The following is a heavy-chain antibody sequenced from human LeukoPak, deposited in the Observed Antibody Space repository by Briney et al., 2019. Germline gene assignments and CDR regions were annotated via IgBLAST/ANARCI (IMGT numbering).Heavy chain of an antibody. D-gene: IGHD5-12*01. V-gene: IGHV4-38-2*02. CDR2: IYHSGRT. J-gene: IGHJ4*02. Sequence: PSETLSLTCTVSGYSISSGYYWGWIRQPPGKGLEWIGSIYHSGRTYYNPSLKSRVTISVDPSKNQFFLKLSSVTAADTAVFYCARVLVATISVYYFDYWGQGTLVTVSS. CDR1: GYSISSGYY. CDR3: ARVLVATISVYYFDY.